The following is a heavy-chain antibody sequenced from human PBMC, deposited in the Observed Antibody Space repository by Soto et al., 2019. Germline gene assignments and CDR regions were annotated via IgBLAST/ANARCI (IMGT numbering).Heavy chain of an antibody. CDR1: GGSFSGYY. CDR2: INHSGST. CDR3: ARDKITGLFDY. J-gene: IGHJ4*02. Sequence: LETLSLTCAVYGGSFSGYYWTWIRQPPGTGLEWIGEINHSGSTNYNPSLKSRVTISVDTPKSQFSLKLTSVTAADTAVYYCARDKITGLFDYWGQGTLVTVSS. V-gene: IGHV4-34*01. D-gene: IGHD2-8*02.